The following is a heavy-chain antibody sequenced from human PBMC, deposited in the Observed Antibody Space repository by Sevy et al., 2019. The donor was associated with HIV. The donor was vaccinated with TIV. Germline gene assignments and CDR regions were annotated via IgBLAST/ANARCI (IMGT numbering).Heavy chain of an antibody. Sequence: GGSLRLSCAASGLNVSDYFMSWIRQAPGKRPEWVSYISSSGTIIYYADSVKGRFTISRDNAKNSLYLQMNSLRAEDTAIYYCARDLASGSFFSLYFDYCGQGTLVTVSS. J-gene: IGHJ4*02. D-gene: IGHD3-10*01. CDR1: GLNVSDYF. V-gene: IGHV3-11*01. CDR3: ARDLASGSFFSLYFDY. CDR2: ISSSGTII.